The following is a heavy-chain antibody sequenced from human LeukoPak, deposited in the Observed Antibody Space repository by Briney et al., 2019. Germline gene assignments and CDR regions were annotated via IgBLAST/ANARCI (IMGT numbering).Heavy chain of an antibody. V-gene: IGHV1-8*01. Sequence: GASVKVSCKASNYTLTSSVISWVRQAPGQGLEWMGWMNPNSGNTGYAQKFQGRVTITRNTSISTAYMELSSLRSEDTAVYYCARGRGYCSSTSCITRWFDPWGQGTLVTVSS. J-gene: IGHJ5*02. CDR2: MNPNSGNT. CDR1: NYTLTSSV. CDR3: ARGRGYCSSTSCITRWFDP. D-gene: IGHD2-2*01.